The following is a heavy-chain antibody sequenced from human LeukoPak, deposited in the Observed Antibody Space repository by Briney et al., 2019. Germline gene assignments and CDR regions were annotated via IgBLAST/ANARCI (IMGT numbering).Heavy chain of an antibody. J-gene: IGHJ4*02. CDR2: ISDSGRTT. V-gene: IGHV3-48*03. CDR1: GLTFSNFK. CDR3: AKGGHFDY. Sequence: GGSLRLSCAVSGLTFSNFKMNWVRQAPGKGLEWVSYISDSGRTTFYADSVKGRFTISRDNAKNSLYLQMSSLRVEDTAVYYCAKGGHFDYWGQGTRVTVSS.